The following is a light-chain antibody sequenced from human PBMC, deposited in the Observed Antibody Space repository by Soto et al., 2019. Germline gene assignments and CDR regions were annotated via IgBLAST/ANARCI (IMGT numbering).Light chain of an antibody. CDR1: QSVSSN. CDR3: QQYNNWRPQT. J-gene: IGKJ1*01. V-gene: IGKV3-15*01. CDR2: GAS. Sequence: EIVMTPSPATLSVSPGERATLSCRASQSVSSNLAWYQQKPGQAPRLLIYGASTRATGIPARFSGSGSGTEFTLTISSLQSEDFAVYYCQQYNNWRPQTFGQGTKVEIK.